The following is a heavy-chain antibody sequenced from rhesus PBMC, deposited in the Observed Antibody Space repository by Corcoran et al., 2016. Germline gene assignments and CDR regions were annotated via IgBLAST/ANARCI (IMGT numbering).Heavy chain of an antibody. D-gene: IGHD6-13*01. CDR3: AKDRGIAAGRVDY. Sequence: EVQLVESGGGLATPGGSLRLSCAASGFTFSSYWMNWVRQTPGKGLECISAINSGGGSTYYSDSVKGRFTIARDNAKNPLSLQMNSLRAEDTAVYYCAKDRGIAAGRVDYWGQGVLVTVSS. V-gene: IGHV3S42*01. CDR2: INSGGGST. CDR1: GFTFSSYW. J-gene: IGHJ4*01.